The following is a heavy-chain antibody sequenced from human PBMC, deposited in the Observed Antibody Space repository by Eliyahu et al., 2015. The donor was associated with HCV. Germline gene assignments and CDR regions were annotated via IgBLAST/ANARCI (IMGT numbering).Heavy chain of an antibody. V-gene: IGHV4-4*07. CDR1: GGSISSYY. D-gene: IGHD3-3*01. CDR2: IYTSGST. Sequence: QVQLQESGPGLVKPSETLSLTCTVSGGSISSYYWSWIRQPAGKGLEWIGRIYTSGSTNYNPSLKSRVTMSVDTSKNQFSLKLSSVTAADTAVYYCAREAPTYYDFWSGYSSNYYYYMDVWGKGTTVTVSS. CDR3: AREAPTYYDFWSGYSSNYYYYMDV. J-gene: IGHJ6*03.